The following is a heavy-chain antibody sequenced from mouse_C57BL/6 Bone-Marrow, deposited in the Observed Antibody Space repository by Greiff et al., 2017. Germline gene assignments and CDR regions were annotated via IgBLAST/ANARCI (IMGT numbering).Heavy chain of an antibody. Sequence: QVQLQQSGAELARPGASVKLSCKASGYTFTSYGISWVKQRTGQGLEWIGQIYPSSGNTYYNEKFKGKATLTADKSSSTAYMELRSRASEGSAVYFCARRRPYAMDYRGQGTSVTGAS. V-gene: IGHV1-81*01. J-gene: IGHJ4*01. D-gene: IGHD1-2*01. CDR2: IYPSSGNT. CDR3: ARRRPYAMDY. CDR1: GYTFTSYG.